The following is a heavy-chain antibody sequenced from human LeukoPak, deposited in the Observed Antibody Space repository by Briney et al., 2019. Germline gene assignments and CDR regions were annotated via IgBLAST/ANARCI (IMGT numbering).Heavy chain of an antibody. CDR1: GFTFSNSW. V-gene: IGHV3-74*01. J-gene: IGHJ4*02. D-gene: IGHD3-22*01. CDR3: ARETSGYYYKSYFDY. CDR2: INTDGSRT. Sequence: SGGSLRLSCAASGFTFSNSWMHWVRQAPGKGLVWVSRINTDGSRTNYADSVKGRFTISRDNAKNTLYLQMSSLRAEDTAVYYCARETSGYYYKSYFDYWGQGTLVTVSS.